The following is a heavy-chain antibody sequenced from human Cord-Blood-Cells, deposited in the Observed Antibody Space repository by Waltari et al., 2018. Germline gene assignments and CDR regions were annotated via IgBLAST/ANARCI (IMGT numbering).Heavy chain of an antibody. CDR2: IKSKTDGGTT. D-gene: IGHD3-3*01. V-gene: IGHV3-15*01. CDR3: TTSYWLYYDFWSGYYAFDI. J-gene: IGHJ3*02. Sequence: EVQLVESGGGLVKPGGSLRLSCAASGFTFSNAWMSWVRQDPGKGLAWVGRIKSKTDGGTTYYAAPVKGRFTISRDDSKNTLYLQMNSLKTEDTAVYYCTTSYWLYYDFWSGYYAFDIWGQGTMVTVSS. CDR1: GFTFSNAW.